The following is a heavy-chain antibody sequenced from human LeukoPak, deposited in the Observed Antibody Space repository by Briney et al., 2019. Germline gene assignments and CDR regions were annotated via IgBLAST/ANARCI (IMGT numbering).Heavy chain of an antibody. CDR1: GYSISRGYY. Sequence: SETLSLTCGVSGYSISRGYYWAWIRQPPGKGLEWIGTIYHTGSTYYTPSLGSRVTISVDTSKNEFSLNLNSVTAADTAVYYCARAGWIITSGIDYWGQGALVTVTS. J-gene: IGHJ4*02. V-gene: IGHV4-38-2*01. D-gene: IGHD3-10*01. CDR2: IYHTGST. CDR3: ARAGWIITSGIDY.